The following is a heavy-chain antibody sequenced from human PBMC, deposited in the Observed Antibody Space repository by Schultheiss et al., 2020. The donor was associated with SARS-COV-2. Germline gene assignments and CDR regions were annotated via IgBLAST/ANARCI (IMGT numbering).Heavy chain of an antibody. D-gene: IGHD4-23*01. CDR2: IYYSGST. J-gene: IGHJ4*02. V-gene: IGHV4-59*08. Sequence: SETLSLTCTVSGGSISSYYWSWIRQPPGKGLEWIGYIYYSGSTNYNPSLKSRVTISVDTSKNQFSLKLSSVTAADTAVYYCARGGYGGLLDYWGQGTLVTVSS. CDR3: ARGGYGGLLDY. CDR1: GGSISSYY.